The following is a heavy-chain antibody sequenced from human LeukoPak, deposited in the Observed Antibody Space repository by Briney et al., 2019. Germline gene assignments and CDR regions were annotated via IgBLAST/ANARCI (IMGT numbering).Heavy chain of an antibody. CDR2: INPSGGST. CDR1: GYTFASYY. D-gene: IGHD3-10*01. Sequence: GASVKLSCKASGYTFASYYMHWVRHPPRQGLGRMGIINPSGGSTSYAQKLQGRVTMTRDTSTSTVYMELSSLRSEDTAVYYCARATYGSGRYLDYWGQGTLVTVSS. V-gene: IGHV1-46*01. CDR3: ARATYGSGRYLDY. J-gene: IGHJ4*02.